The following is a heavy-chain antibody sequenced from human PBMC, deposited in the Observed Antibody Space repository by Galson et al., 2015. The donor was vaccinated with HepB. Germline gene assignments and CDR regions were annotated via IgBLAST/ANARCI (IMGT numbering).Heavy chain of an antibody. D-gene: IGHD3-3*01. V-gene: IGHV4-4*02. CDR2: IYHSGST. J-gene: IGHJ4*02. Sequence: QLQLQESGSGLVKPSQTLSLTCAVSGGPISSSNWWSGVRQPPGKGLEWIGEIYHSGSTNYNPSLKSRVTISVDKSKNQFSLKLSSVTAADTAVYYCASAEHGTFWSGYQQPYAYWGQGTLVTVSS. CDR3: ASAEHGTFWSGYQQPYAY. CDR1: GGPISSSNW.